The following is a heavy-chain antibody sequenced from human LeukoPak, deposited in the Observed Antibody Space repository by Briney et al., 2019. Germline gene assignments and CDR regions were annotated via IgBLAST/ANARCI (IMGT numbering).Heavy chain of an antibody. Sequence: EASVKVSCKASGGTFSSYAISWVRQAPGQGLEWMGGIIPIFGTANYAQKFQGRVTITADKSTSTAYMELSSLRSEDTAVYFCASTYETGHFDYWGQGTLVTVSS. CDR2: IIPIFGTA. D-gene: IGHD3-10*01. J-gene: IGHJ4*02. CDR1: GGTFSSYA. CDR3: ASTYETGHFDY. V-gene: IGHV1-69*06.